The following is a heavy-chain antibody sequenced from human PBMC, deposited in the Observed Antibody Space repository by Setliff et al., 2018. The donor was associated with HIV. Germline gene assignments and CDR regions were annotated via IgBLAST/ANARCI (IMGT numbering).Heavy chain of an antibody. V-gene: IGHV4-39*07. CDR1: GGSISRSSHH. Sequence: SETLSLTCTVSGGSISRSSHHWGWIRQPPGKGLEWIGALSSNGNSYYNPSLKSRVTISIDSSKNLFSLNLNSLTAADTAVYYCARHRKDDYFLTAYFDSLGQGALVTVSS. J-gene: IGHJ4*02. CDR3: ARHRKDDYFLTAYFDS. D-gene: IGHD4-17*01. CDR2: LSSNGNS.